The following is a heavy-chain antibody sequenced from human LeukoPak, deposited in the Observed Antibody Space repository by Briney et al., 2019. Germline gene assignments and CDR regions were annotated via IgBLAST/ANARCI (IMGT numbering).Heavy chain of an antibody. CDR3: AMVRGVEFDY. J-gene: IGHJ4*02. CDR2: INPNSGGT. CDR1: GYTFTGYY. V-gene: IGHV1-2*02. D-gene: IGHD3-10*01. Sequence: ASVKVSCKASGYTFTGYYMHWVRQAPGQGLEWMGWINPNSGGTNYAQKSQGRVTMTRDTSINTAYMEVNRLRSDDTAVYYCAMVRGVEFDYWGQGTLVTVSS.